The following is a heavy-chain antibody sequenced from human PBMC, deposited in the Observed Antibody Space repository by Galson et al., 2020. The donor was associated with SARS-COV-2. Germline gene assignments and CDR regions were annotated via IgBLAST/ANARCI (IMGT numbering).Heavy chain of an antibody. CDR3: AKEYYYDSSGPLDAFDI. Sequence: GGSLRLSCAASGFTFSSYWMHWVRQAPGKGLVWVSRVNSDGSSTSYADYVKGRFTNSRDNAKNTLYLQMNSLRAEDTAVYYCAKEYYYDSSGPLDAFDIWGQGTMVTVSS. CDR1: GFTFSSYW. CDR2: VNSDGSST. V-gene: IGHV3-74*01. J-gene: IGHJ3*02. D-gene: IGHD3-22*01.